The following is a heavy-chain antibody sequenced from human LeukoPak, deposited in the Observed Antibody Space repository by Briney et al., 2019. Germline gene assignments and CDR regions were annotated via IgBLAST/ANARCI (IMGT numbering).Heavy chain of an antibody. J-gene: IGHJ4*02. CDR3: ARDILTGYYKGVDY. Sequence: ASVKVSCKASGYTFTSYGISWVRQAPGQGLERMGWISAYNGNTNYAQKLQGRVTMTTDTSTSTAYMELRSLRSDDTAVYYCARDILTGYYKGVDYWGQGTLVTVSS. CDR2: ISAYNGNT. CDR1: GYTFTSYG. V-gene: IGHV1-18*01. D-gene: IGHD3-9*01.